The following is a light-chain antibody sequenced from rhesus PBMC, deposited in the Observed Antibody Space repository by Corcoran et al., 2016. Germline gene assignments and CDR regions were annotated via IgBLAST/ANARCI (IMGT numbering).Light chain of an antibody. V-gene: IGKV1-69*01. Sequence: DIQMTQSPSSLSAAVGDRVTITCRASQGISNWLAWYQQKPGKAPKILIYRASNLETGVPSRFRGRGSGTDFTLTISSLPPEDIASYSCQQPDNSPPSFGQGTKVEIK. CDR2: RAS. CDR1: QGISNW. CDR3: QQPDNSPPS. J-gene: IGKJ2*01.